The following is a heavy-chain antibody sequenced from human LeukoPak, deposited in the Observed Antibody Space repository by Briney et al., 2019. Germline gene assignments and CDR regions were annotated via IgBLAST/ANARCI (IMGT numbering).Heavy chain of an antibody. J-gene: IGHJ3*01. CDR2: INHSGST. Sequence: KPSETLSLTCAVYGGSFSGYYWSWIRQPPGKGLEWIGEINHSGSTNYNPSLKSRVTISVDTSKNQFSLKLNSVTAADTAVYYCARDHIVGAPRRAFDVWGQGTMVTVSS. CDR1: GGSFSGYY. D-gene: IGHD1-26*01. CDR3: ARDHIVGAPRRAFDV. V-gene: IGHV4-34*01.